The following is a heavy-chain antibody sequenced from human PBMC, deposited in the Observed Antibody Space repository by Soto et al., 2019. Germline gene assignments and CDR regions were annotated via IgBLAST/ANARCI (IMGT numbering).Heavy chain of an antibody. J-gene: IGHJ4*02. CDR2: MQPDGVTK. V-gene: IGHV3-30-3*01. CDR1: GFSLTVYS. Sequence: QVQLVESGGGVVQPGRSLRLSCRISGFSLTVYSMNWVRQAPGKGLEWVAVMQPDGVTKNYADSVQGRFIISGDNSKNTLYLETDSLTPEDTAIYYCARGLQGFDYWGQGTLVTVSS. CDR3: ARGLQGFDY.